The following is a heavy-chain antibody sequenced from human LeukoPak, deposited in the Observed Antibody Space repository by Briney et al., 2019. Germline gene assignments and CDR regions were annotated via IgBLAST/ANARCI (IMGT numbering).Heavy chain of an antibody. CDR2: IIPIFGTA. V-gene: IGHV1-69*05. CDR3: ARKGGGYVSGYMDV. CDR1: GGTFSSYA. Sequence: SVKVSCKASGGTFSSYAISWVRQAPGQGLEWMGGIIPIFGTANYAQKFQGRVTITTDESTSTAYMELSSLRSEDTAVYYCARKGGGYVSGYMDVWGKGTTVTVSS. J-gene: IGHJ6*03. D-gene: IGHD1-26*01.